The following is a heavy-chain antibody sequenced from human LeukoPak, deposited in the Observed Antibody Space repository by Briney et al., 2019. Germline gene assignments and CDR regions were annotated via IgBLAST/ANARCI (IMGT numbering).Heavy chain of an antibody. V-gene: IGHV3-69-1*01. D-gene: IGHD2-2*01. CDR2: ISSSSTI. J-gene: IGHJ1*01. CDR1: GFTFSDYY. CDR3: ARAADIVVVPAAMQWYFQH. Sequence: GGSLRLSCAASGFTFSDYYMNWVRQAPGKGLESFSSISSSSTIYYADSVKGRFTISRDNAKNSLYLQMNRLRPEDTAVYYCARAADIVVVPAAMQWYFQHWGQGTLDTVSS.